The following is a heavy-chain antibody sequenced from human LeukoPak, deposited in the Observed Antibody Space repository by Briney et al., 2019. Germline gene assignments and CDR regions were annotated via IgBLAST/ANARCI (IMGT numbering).Heavy chain of an antibody. CDR1: GFTFSNYG. V-gene: IGHV3-33*01. CDR2: IWYDGSYK. J-gene: IGHJ5*02. Sequence: PGWSLRLSFAASGFTFSNYGMHAVGQAPVKGRAWVACIWYDGSYKSYGNSLKGRVTIASDNSRNTLFLQVNRMRAHDTAVYYCSRDTLIAAPKTGTVTRIGWFDTWGQGTLVTVSS. CDR3: SRDTLIAAPKTGTVTRIGWFDT. D-gene: IGHD6-13*01.